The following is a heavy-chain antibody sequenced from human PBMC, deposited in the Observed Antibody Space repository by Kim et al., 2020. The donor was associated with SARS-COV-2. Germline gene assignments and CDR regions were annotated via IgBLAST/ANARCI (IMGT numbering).Heavy chain of an antibody. CDR2: IWYDGSNK. D-gene: IGHD3-10*01. CDR1: GFTFSSYG. J-gene: IGHJ6*02. CDR3: ARDFPPLLWFFGMDD. V-gene: IGHV3-33*01. Sequence: GGSLRLSCAASGFTFSSYGMHWVRQAPGKGLEWVAVIWYDGSNKYYADSVKGRFTISRDNSKNTLYLQMNSLRAEDTAVYYCARDFPPLLWFFGMDDWGQGSKVTVSS.